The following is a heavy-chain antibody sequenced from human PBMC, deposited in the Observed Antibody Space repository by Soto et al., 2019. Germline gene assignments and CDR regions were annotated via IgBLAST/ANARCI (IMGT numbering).Heavy chain of an antibody. D-gene: IGHD2-2*01. V-gene: IGHV3-23*01. CDR1: GFTFSSYA. Sequence: GGSLRLSCAASGFTFSSYAMSWVRQAPGKGLEWVSAISGSGGSTYYADSVKGRFTISRDNSKNTLYLQMNSLRAEDTAVYYCAKDIRDIVVVPAAMPGCYMDVWGKGTTVTVSS. CDR3: AKDIRDIVVVPAAMPGCYMDV. CDR2: ISGSGGST. J-gene: IGHJ6*03.